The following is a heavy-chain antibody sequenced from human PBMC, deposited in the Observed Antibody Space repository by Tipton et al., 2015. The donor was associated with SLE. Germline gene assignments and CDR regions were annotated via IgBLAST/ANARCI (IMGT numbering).Heavy chain of an antibody. CDR1: GYSISSGYY. CDR2: IHESGST. J-gene: IGHJ4*02. CDR3: ARPPGTYPTGDY. Sequence: TLSLTCKVSGYSISSGYYWGWMRQSPGKGLEWIGNIHESGSTYYNPSLKSRVTLSVDTSKNQFSLKLTSVTAADTAMYYCARPPGTYPTGDYWGQGTLVTVSS. D-gene: IGHD3-10*01. V-gene: IGHV4-38-2*02.